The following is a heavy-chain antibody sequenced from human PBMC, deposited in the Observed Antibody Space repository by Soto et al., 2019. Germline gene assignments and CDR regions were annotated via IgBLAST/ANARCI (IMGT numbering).Heavy chain of an antibody. CDR1: GCPISSGYYY. CDR2: IYYSGNT. J-gene: IGHJ6*02. V-gene: IGHV4-30-4*01. Sequence: TLSITCSVSGCPISSGYYYWSWIRQPPGKGLEWIGNIYYSGNTYYNPSLKSRLIISIDTSKNQFSLKVVSVTAADTAVYYCASSSLYGMDSWAQGNTVTVSS. D-gene: IGHD6-6*01. CDR3: ASSSLYGMDS.